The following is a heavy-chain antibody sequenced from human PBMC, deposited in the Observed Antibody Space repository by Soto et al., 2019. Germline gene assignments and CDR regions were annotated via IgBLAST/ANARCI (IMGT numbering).Heavy chain of an antibody. V-gene: IGHV2-5*02. Sequence: QITLKESGPTLVKPTQTLTLTCTFSGFSLSTSGVGVGWIRQPPGKALEWLALIYWDDDKRYSPSLKSRLTITKDTSKTQVVLTMTNMDPVDTASYYCAHGSMGLWFGEFYFDYWGQGTLVTVSS. D-gene: IGHD3-10*01. J-gene: IGHJ4*02. CDR2: IYWDDDK. CDR3: AHGSMGLWFGEFYFDY. CDR1: GFSLSTSGVG.